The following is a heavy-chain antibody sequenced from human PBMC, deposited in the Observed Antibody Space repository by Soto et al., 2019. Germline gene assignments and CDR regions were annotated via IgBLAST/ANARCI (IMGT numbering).Heavy chain of an antibody. CDR3: ARDTSHYFDH. CDR1: GYTFITYG. D-gene: IGHD2-2*01. CDR2: ITPYNGKT. V-gene: IGHV1-18*01. Sequence: QVQLVQSGVEVKQPGASVKVPCKATGYTFITYGVTWVRQAPGQGLEWMGWITPYNGKTHYAQNFQDRVTMTTDTAATTAYMELRSLRSDDSAMYFCARDTSHYFDHWGQGTLVTVSS. J-gene: IGHJ4*02.